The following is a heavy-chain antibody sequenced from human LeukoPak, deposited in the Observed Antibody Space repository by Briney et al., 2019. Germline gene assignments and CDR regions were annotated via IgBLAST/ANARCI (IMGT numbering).Heavy chain of an antibody. V-gene: IGHV1-8*01. J-gene: IGHJ4*02. Sequence: ASVKVSCKASGYTFTSYDINWVRQATGQGLEWMGWMNPNSGNTGYAQKFQGRVTMTRNTSISTAYMELSSLRSEDTAVYYCAREYRIVVVSFDYWGQGTLVTVSS. CDR3: AREYRIVVVSFDY. CDR2: MNPNSGNT. D-gene: IGHD3-22*01. CDR1: GYTFTSYD.